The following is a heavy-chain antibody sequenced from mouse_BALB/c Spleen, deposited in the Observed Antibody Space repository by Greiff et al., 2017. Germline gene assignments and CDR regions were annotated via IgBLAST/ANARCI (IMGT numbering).Heavy chain of an antibody. D-gene: IGHD2-14*01. CDR1: GYTFTSYW. CDR3: ASEKAGEVHFDY. CDR2: IYPGDGDT. V-gene: IGHV1-87*01. J-gene: IGHJ2*01. Sequence: QVQLQQSGAELARPGASVKLSCKASGYTFTSYWMQWVKQRPGQGLEWIGAIYPGDGDTRYTQKFKGKATLTADKSSSTAYMQLSSLASEDSAVYYCASEKAGEVHFDYWGQGTTLTVSS.